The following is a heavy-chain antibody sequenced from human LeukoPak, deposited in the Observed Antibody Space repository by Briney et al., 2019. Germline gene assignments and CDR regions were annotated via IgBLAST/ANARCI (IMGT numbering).Heavy chain of an antibody. V-gene: IGHV3-64*01. J-gene: IGHJ6*02. D-gene: IGHD4-17*01. CDR2: ISSNGGST. Sequence: GGSLRLSCAASGFTLSSYAMHWVRQAPGKGLEYVSAISSNGGSTYYANSVKGRFTISRDNSKNTAYLQVGSLRVEDMAVYYCARGDYGDYYYYYYGMDVWGQGTTVTVSS. CDR3: ARGDYGDYYYYYYGMDV. CDR1: GFTLSSYA.